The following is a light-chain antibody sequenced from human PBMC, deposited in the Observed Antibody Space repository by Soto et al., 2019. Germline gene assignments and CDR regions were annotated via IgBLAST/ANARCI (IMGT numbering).Light chain of an antibody. V-gene: IGLV2-11*01. Sequence: QSALTQPRSVSGSPGQSVTISCTGTSSDVGGYNYVSWYQQTPGKAPKVMIYDVTKRPSGVPDRFSGSKSGNTASLTISGLQAEDEADYYCCSYAGSYTWVFGGGTQLTVL. CDR1: SSDVGGYNY. J-gene: IGLJ3*02. CDR2: DVT. CDR3: CSYAGSYTWV.